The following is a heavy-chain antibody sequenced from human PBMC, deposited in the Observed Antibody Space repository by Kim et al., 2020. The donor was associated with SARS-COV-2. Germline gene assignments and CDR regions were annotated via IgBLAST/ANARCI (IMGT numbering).Heavy chain of an antibody. CDR2: NT. Sequence: NTTYAQTLQGRVTMTTGTSTSTAYMELRSLRSDDTAVYYCALELPYYGMDVWGQGTTVTVSS. CDR3: ALELPYYGMDV. D-gene: IGHD1-7*01. J-gene: IGHJ6*02. V-gene: IGHV1-18*01.